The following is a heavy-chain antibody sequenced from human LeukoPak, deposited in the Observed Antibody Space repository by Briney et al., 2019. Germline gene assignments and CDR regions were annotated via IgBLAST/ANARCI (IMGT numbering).Heavy chain of an antibody. V-gene: IGHV4-38-2*01. J-gene: IGHJ4*02. Sequence: SETLSLTCAVSGYSTSSAYYWGWIRQPPGKGLEWIGSIYHSGSAYYNPSLKSRVTISVDTSKNQFSVTLSSVTAADTAVYYCASYTSGWYYFAYWGQGTLVTVSS. D-gene: IGHD6-19*01. CDR3: ASYTSGWYYFAY. CDR2: IYHSGSA. CDR1: GYSTSSAYY.